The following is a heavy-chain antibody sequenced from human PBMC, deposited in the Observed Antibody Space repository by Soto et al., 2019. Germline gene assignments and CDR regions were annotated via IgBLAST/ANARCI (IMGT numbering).Heavy chain of an antibody. CDR2: ISYDGSNK. V-gene: IGHV3-30*18. D-gene: IGHD3-9*01. CDR3: AKDPQRVGYFDWSRHYGMDV. J-gene: IGHJ6*02. Sequence: PGGSLRLSCAASGFTFSSYGMHWVRQAPGKGLEWVAVISYDGSNKYYADSVKGRFTISRDNSKNTLYLQMNSLRAEDTAVYYCAKDPQRVGYFDWSRHYGMDVWGQGTTVTVSS. CDR1: GFTFSSYG.